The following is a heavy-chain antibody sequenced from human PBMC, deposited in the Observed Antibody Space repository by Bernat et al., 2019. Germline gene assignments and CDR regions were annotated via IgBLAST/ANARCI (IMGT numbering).Heavy chain of an antibody. Sequence: QVQLVQSGAEVKKPGASVKVSCKVSGYTLTELSMHWVRQAPGKGLEWMGGFDPEDGETIYAQKFQGRITMTEETSTDTAYRGRSSLRSEDTAVYYCETEKPFFGKGRTGELLPFDMWGKGTMATVSS. CDR1: GYTLTELS. D-gene: IGHD1-26*01. CDR2: FDPEDGET. CDR3: ETEKPFFGKGRTGELLPFDM. J-gene: IGHJ3*02. V-gene: IGHV1-24*01.